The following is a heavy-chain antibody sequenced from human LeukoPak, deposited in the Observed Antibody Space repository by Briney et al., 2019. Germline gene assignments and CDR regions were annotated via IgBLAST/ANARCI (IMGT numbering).Heavy chain of an antibody. V-gene: IGHV3-66*01. CDR2: IYSGGTT. CDR3: ARDVPLLRSASPD. D-gene: IGHD3-3*01. J-gene: IGHJ4*02. Sequence: GGSLRLSCAASGFTFSSYEMNWVRQAPGKGLEWVSLIYSGGTTYYADSVRGRFTISRDNSKNTLYLQMNSLRAEDTAVYYCARDVPLLRSASPDWGQGTLVTVSS. CDR1: GFTFSSYE.